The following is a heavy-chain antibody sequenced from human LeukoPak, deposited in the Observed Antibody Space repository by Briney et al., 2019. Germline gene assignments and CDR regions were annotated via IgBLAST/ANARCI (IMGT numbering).Heavy chain of an antibody. CDR2: INPNSGGT. V-gene: IGHV1-2*02. CDR3: ARDLGLDYGGNGNWFDP. J-gene: IGHJ5*02. CDR1: GYTFTGYY. Sequence: ASVKVSCKASGYTFTGYYIHWVRQAPGQGLEWMGWINPNSGGTNYARKFQGRVTMTRDTSINTAYMELGRLRSDDTALYYCARDLGLDYGGNGNWFDPWGQGTLVTVSS. D-gene: IGHD4-23*01.